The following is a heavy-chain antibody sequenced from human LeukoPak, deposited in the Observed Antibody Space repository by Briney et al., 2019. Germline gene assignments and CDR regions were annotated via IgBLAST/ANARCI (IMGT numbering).Heavy chain of an antibody. CDR1: GFIVSSNY. D-gene: IGHD3-3*01. CDR2: IYSGGNT. CDR3: ASELRFLEG. J-gene: IGHJ4*02. Sequence: GGSLRLSCAASGFIVSSNYVSWVRQAPGKGLEWVSVIYSGGNTYYADSVKGRFTISRDNSKNTLFLQMNSLRAEDTAVYYCASELRFLEGWGQGTLVTISS. V-gene: IGHV3-53*01.